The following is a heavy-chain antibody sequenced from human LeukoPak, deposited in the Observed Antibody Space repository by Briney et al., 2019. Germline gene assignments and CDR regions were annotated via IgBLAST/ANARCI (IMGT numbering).Heavy chain of an antibody. CDR1: GYTFTSYD. CDR3: ARDESSSWYPGD. D-gene: IGHD6-13*01. V-gene: IGHV1-8*03. Sequence: GASVKVSCKASGYTFTSYDINWVRQATGQGLEWMGWTNPNSGNTGYAQKFQGRVTITRNTSISTAYMELSSLRSEDTAVYYCARDESSSWYPGDWGQGTLVTVSS. CDR2: TNPNSGNT. J-gene: IGHJ4*02.